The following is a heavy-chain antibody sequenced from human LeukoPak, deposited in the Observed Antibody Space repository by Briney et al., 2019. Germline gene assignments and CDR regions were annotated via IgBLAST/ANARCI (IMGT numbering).Heavy chain of an antibody. J-gene: IGHJ4*02. CDR2: VSYSGRTI. Sequence: GGSLRLSCAVSGFTFSDSYMTWIRQAPGKGPEWVSYVSYSGRTIYYADSVKGRFTISRDNAKNSLYLQMNSLRPEDTAVYYCAGSYDSSGFSDYWGQGTLATVSS. CDR3: AGSYDSSGFSDY. V-gene: IGHV3-11*01. D-gene: IGHD3-22*01. CDR1: GFTFSDSY.